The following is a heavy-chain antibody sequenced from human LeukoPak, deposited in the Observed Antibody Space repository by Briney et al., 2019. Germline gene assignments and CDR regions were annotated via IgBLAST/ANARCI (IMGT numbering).Heavy chain of an antibody. V-gene: IGHV4-61*02. J-gene: IGHJ4*02. Sequence: KPSQTLSLTCTVSGGSISSGSYYWSWIRQPAGKGLEWIGRIYTSGSTNYNPSLKSRVTISVDTSKNQFSLKLSSVTAADTAVYYCARVHPLTGTVDYWGQGTLVTVSS. CDR1: GGSISSGSYY. D-gene: IGHD1-1*01. CDR3: ARVHPLTGTVDY. CDR2: IYTSGST.